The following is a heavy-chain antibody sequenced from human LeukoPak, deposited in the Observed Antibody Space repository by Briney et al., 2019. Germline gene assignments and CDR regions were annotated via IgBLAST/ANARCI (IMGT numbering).Heavy chain of an antibody. CDR3: AKDEGRGYCSGGSCYPFDC. D-gene: IGHD2-15*01. CDR2: ISGSGGST. J-gene: IGHJ4*02. CDR1: GFTFSSYD. V-gene: IGHV3-23*01. Sequence: GGSLRLSCAASGFTFSSYDINWVRQAPGKGLEWVSVISGSGGSTYYADSVKGRFTISRDNSKNTLYLQMNSLRAEDTAVYYCAKDEGRGYCSGGSCYPFDCWGQGTLVTVSS.